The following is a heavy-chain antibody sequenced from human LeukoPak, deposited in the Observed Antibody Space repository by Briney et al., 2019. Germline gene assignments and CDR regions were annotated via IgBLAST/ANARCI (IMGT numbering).Heavy chain of an antibody. CDR3: ARAERRLVVVTPLWFDP. Sequence: GGSLRLSCAASGFTFSNAWMSWVRQAPGKGLEWVGRIKSKTDGGTTDYAAPVKGRFTISRDNSKNTLYLQMNSLRAEDTAVYYCARAERRLVVVTPLWFDPWGQGTLVTVSS. CDR1: GFTFSNAW. CDR2: IKSKTDGGTT. J-gene: IGHJ5*02. V-gene: IGHV3-15*01. D-gene: IGHD3-22*01.